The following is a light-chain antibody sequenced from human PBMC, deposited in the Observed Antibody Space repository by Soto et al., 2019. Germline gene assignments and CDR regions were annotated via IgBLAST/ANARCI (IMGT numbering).Light chain of an antibody. CDR3: QQYNIYPWT. V-gene: IGKV1-5*01. CDR2: DAS. J-gene: IGKJ1*01. CDR1: QTISSW. Sequence: DIQMTQSPSTLPASLGDRVTITCRASQTISSWLAWYQQKPGKAPDLLIYDASRLAGGVPSRFSGSGSGTEFTLSISSLQPDDFATYYCQQYNIYPWTFGQGTKVDIK.